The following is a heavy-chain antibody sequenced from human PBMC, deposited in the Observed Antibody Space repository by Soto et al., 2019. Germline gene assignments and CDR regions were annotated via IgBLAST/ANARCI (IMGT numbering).Heavy chain of an antibody. CDR2: INSDGSST. V-gene: IGHV3-74*01. CDR1: GFNFSSYW. Sequence: GVSLRLSCAASGFNFSSYWMHWVRQAPGKGLVWVSRINSDGSSTSYADSVKGRFTISRDNAKNTLYLQMNSLRAEDTAVYYCARVDYDFWSGYYDSNPGNWFDPWGQGTLVTVSS. CDR3: ARVDYDFWSGYYDSNPGNWFDP. D-gene: IGHD3-3*01. J-gene: IGHJ5*02.